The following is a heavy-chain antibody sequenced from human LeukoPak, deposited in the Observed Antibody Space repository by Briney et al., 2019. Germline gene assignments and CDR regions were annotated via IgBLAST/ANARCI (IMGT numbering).Heavy chain of an antibody. J-gene: IGHJ4*02. CDR1: GFTVSSNY. D-gene: IGHD3-22*01. Sequence: GGSLRLSCAASGFTVSSNYMSWVRQAPGRGLEWVSAISSSGDNTFYADSVKGRFTISRDNSKNTLYLQMNSLRAEDTAVYYCAKDRDSLDSSAFDYWGQGNLVTVSS. CDR3: AKDRDSLDSSAFDY. CDR2: ISSSGDNT. V-gene: IGHV3-23*01.